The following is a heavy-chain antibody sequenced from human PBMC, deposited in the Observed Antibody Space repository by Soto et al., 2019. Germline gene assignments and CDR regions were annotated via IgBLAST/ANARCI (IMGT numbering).Heavy chain of an antibody. D-gene: IGHD6-19*01. Sequence: GASVKVSCKASGYTFTGYYMHWVRQAPGQGLEWMGWINPNSGGTNYAQKFQGRVTMTRDTSISTAYMELSRLRSDDTAVYYCARWGYSSGWYPRDYFDYWGQGTLVTV. V-gene: IGHV1-2*02. J-gene: IGHJ4*02. CDR1: GYTFTGYY. CDR2: INPNSGGT. CDR3: ARWGYSSGWYPRDYFDY.